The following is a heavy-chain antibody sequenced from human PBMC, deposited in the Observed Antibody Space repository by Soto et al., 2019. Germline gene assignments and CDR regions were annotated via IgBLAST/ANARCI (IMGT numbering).Heavy chain of an antibody. CDR1: GFTFSNYA. D-gene: IGHD6-13*01. CDR3: ANAATIAAPGAGYYYYYGLDV. Sequence: GGSLRLSCAASGFTFSNYAMTWVRQAPGKGLEWVSAISGSGGTTYYADSVKGRFTISRDNPKNTLYLQMNSLRAEDSAVYYCANAATIAAPGAGYYYYYGLDVWGQGTTVTVSS. V-gene: IGHV3-23*01. J-gene: IGHJ6*02. CDR2: ISGSGGTT.